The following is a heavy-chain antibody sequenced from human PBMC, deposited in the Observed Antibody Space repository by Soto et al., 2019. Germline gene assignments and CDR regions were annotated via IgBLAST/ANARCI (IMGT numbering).Heavy chain of an antibody. CDR1: GGSFSGYY. CDR3: ARAYITSSYGDYGGAFDI. Sequence: SETLSLTCAVYGGSFSGYYWSWIRQPPGKGLEWIGEINHSGSTNYNPSLKSRVTISVDTSKNQFSLKLSSVTAADTAVYYCARAYITSSYGDYGGAFDIWGQGTMVTVSS. CDR2: INHSGST. D-gene: IGHD4-17*01. J-gene: IGHJ3*02. V-gene: IGHV4-34*01.